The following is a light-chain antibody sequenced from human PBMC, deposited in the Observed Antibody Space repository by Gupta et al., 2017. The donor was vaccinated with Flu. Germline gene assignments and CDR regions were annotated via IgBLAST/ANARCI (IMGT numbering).Light chain of an antibody. Sequence: GERAARSCRARRSVSSSYLAWYQQKPGQAPRLLIYGASSRATGTPDRFSGSGSGTDFTLTIRRLEPEDFAVYYCQQYGTSRTFGQETKLEIK. CDR3: QQYGTSRT. J-gene: IGKJ2*01. CDR1: RSVSSSY. V-gene: IGKV3-20*01. CDR2: GAS.